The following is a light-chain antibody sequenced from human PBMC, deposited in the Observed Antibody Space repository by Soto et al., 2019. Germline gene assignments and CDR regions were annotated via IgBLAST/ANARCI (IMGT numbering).Light chain of an antibody. V-gene: IGLV2-14*01. CDR2: DVS. J-gene: IGLJ1*01. CDR1: SRDVGGYNY. Sequence: QSALTQPASASGSPGQSITISCTGTSRDVGGYNYVSWYQQHPGKAPKLMIYDVSNRPSGVSNRFSGSKSGNTASLTISGLQAEDEADYYCSSYTSSSTPYVFGTGTKATVL. CDR3: SSYTSSSTPYV.